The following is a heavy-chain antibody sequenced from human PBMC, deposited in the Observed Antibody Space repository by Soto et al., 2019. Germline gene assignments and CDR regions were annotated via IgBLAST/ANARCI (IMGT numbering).Heavy chain of an antibody. V-gene: IGHV3-23*01. CDR3: AKDEIAAAGHGVVDY. CDR2: ISGSGGST. Sequence: EVQLLESGGGLVQPGGSLRLSCAASGFTFSSYAMSWVRQAPGKGLEWVSAISGSGGSTYYADSVKGRFTISRDNSKNPLYLQRHSLRAEDMAVYYCAKDEIAAAGHGVVDYWGQGTLVTVSS. CDR1: GFTFSSYA. D-gene: IGHD6-13*01. J-gene: IGHJ4*02.